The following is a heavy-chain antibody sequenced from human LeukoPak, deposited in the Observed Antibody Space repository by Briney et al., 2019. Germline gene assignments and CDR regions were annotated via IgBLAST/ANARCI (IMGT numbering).Heavy chain of an antibody. D-gene: IGHD6-6*01. CDR2: IRYDGTDK. J-gene: IGHJ4*02. V-gene: IGHV3-30*02. CDR1: GFTFSSYQ. CDR3: AYSSSMDY. Sequence: SGGSLRLSCAASGFTFSSYQMHWVRQAPGKGLEWVAFIRYDGTDKYYADSVKGRFTVSRDNSKDTLYLQMSSLRTEDTAVYYCAYSSSMDYWGQGALVTVSS.